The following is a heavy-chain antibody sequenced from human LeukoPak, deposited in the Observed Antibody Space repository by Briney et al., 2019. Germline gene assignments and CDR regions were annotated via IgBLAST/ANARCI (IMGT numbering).Heavy chain of an antibody. CDR1: GFTFSSYA. Sequence: GGSLRLSCAASGFTFSSYAMSWVRQAPGKGLEWVSAISGSGGRTYYADSVKGRFTISRDNSKNTLYLQMNGLRAEDTAVYYCARDPYYFDYWGQGTLVTVSS. CDR2: ISGSGGRT. V-gene: IGHV3-23*01. J-gene: IGHJ4*02. CDR3: ARDPYYFDY.